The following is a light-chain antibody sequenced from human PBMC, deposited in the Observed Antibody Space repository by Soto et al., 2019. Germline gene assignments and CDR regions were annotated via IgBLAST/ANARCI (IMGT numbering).Light chain of an antibody. Sequence: QSVLTQPPSVSGAPGQRVTISCTGSSSNIGAGYDVHWYQQLPGTAPKLLIYGNSNRPSGVPDRFSGSKSGTSASLAITGPQAEDEADYYCPSYASSLSGVVFGGGTKVTVL. V-gene: IGLV1-40*01. CDR3: PSYASSLSGVV. J-gene: IGLJ2*01. CDR1: SSNIGAGYD. CDR2: GNS.